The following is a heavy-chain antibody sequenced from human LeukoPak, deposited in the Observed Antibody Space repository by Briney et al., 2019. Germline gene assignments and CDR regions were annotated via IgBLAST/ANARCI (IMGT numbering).Heavy chain of an antibody. CDR1: GYSVSSGYY. CDR3: ARDGQWLVPGLYYFDY. Sequence: SETLSLTCTVSGYSVSSGYYWGWIRQPPGKGLEWIGSIYHSGSTYYNPSLKSRVTISVDTSKNQFSLKLSSVTAADTAAYYCARDGQWLVPGLYYFDYWGQGTLVTVSS. D-gene: IGHD6-19*01. CDR2: IYHSGST. V-gene: IGHV4-38-2*02. J-gene: IGHJ4*02.